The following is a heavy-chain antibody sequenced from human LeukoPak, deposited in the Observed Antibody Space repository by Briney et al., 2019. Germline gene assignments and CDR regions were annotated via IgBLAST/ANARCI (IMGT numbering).Heavy chain of an antibody. CDR3: ARALTSSGWYGYFDY. V-gene: IGHV4-4*07. D-gene: IGHD6-19*01. J-gene: IGHJ4*02. Sequence: SETLSLTCTVSGGSISSYYWSWIRQPARKGLEWIGRIYTSGSTNYNPSLKSRVTMSVDTSKNQFSLKLSSVTAADTAVYYCARALTSSGWYGYFDYWGQGTLVTVSS. CDR2: IYTSGST. CDR1: GGSISSYY.